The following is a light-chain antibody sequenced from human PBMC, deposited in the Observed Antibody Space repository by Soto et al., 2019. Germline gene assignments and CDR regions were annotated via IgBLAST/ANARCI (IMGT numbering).Light chain of an antibody. CDR2: GAS. V-gene: IGKV1-9*01. CDR3: QQDSAYPLT. Sequence: DIQLTQSPAFLSASIGDRVTITCRASQGIRSYLAWYQQQPGKAPKLLIYGASTLQAGVSSRFSGSGSGTEFTLTISSLQAEDFSTYYCQQDSAYPLTFGPGTKVDI. CDR1: QGIRSY. J-gene: IGKJ3*01.